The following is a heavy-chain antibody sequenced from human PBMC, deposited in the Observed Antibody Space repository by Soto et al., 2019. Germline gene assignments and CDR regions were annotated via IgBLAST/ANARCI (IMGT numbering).Heavy chain of an antibody. Sequence: QITLKESGPTLVKPTQTLTLTCTFSGFSLSTSGVGVGWIRQPTGKALEWLALIYWDDDKRYSPSLKSRLTITKDTSKNQVVLTMTNMDPVDTATYYCAHSLKYYDFWSGYYDTRVYYYYMDVWGKGTTVTVSS. D-gene: IGHD3-3*01. V-gene: IGHV2-5*02. J-gene: IGHJ6*03. CDR1: GFSLSTSGVG. CDR2: IYWDDDK. CDR3: AHSLKYYDFWSGYYDTRVYYYYMDV.